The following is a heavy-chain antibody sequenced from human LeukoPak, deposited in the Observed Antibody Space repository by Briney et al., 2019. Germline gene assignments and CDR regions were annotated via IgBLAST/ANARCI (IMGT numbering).Heavy chain of an antibody. CDR1: GYYISSGYY. V-gene: IGHV4-38-2*02. CDR2: IYHSGST. J-gene: IGHJ4*02. CDR3: ARDAFRDYYDSSGPGG. Sequence: SETLSLTCTVSGYYISSGYYWGWIRQPPGQGLEWIGSIYHSGSTYYNPSLKSRVTISVDTSKNQFSLKLSSVTAADTAVYYCARDAFRDYYDSSGPGGWGQGTLVTVSS. D-gene: IGHD3-22*01.